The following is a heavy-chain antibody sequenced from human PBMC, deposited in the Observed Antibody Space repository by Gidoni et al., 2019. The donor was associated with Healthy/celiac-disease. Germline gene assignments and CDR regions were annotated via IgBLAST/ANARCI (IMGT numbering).Heavy chain of an antibody. J-gene: IGHJ6*03. D-gene: IGHD2-15*01. CDR2: IWYDGSNK. CDR3: ARACSGGSCYYYYYYMDV. V-gene: IGHV3-33*01. Sequence: LEWVAVIWYDGSNKYYADSVKGRFTISRDNSKNTLYLQMNSLRAEDTAVYYCARACSGGSCYYYYYYMDVWGKGTTVTVSS.